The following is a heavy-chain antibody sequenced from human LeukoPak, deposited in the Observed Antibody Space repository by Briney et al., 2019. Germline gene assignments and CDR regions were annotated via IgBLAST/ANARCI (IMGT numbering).Heavy chain of an antibody. Sequence: GGSLRLSCTASGLTVSRTYLIWVRQAPGKGLQWVSSIYTGGTTYYADSVKGRFTISRDNSKNTLHLQSTSLRADDTALYFCARGTLNSGFDSWGQGTLVTVSS. CDR2: IYTGGTT. CDR1: GLTVSRTY. CDR3: ARGTLNSGFDS. D-gene: IGHD6-25*01. V-gene: IGHV3-66*01. J-gene: IGHJ4*02.